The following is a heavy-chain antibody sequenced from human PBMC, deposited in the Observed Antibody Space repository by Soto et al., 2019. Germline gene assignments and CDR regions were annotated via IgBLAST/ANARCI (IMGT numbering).Heavy chain of an antibody. Sequence: QVQLQQWGAGLLKPSETLSLTCAVYGGSFSGYYWSWIRQPPGKGLEWIGYIYHSGSTYYNPSLKSRVTISVDRSKNQFSLKLSSVTAADTAVYYCARGDYYYGMDVWGQGTTVTVSS. CDR2: IYHSGST. CDR1: GGSFSGYY. J-gene: IGHJ6*02. V-gene: IGHV4-34*01. CDR3: ARGDYYYGMDV.